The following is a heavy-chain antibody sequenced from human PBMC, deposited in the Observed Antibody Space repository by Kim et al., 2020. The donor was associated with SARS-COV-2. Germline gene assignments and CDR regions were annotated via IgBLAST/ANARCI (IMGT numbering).Heavy chain of an antibody. J-gene: IGHJ4*02. CDR2: GSHT. CDR3: VKDRGDSAH. D-gene: IGHD3-10*01. V-gene: IGHV3-23*01. Sequence: GSHTNDADSGKGRFTISRDNSKTTLYLQVGSLRADDTAVYYCVKDRGDSAHWGQGALVTVSS.